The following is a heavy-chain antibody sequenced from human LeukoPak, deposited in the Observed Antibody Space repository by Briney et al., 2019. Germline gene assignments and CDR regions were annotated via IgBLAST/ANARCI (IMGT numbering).Heavy chain of an antibody. Sequence: AASVKVSCKASGGTFSSYAISWVRQAPGKGLEWVSSISSSSSYIYYADSVKGRFTISRDNAKNSLYLQMNSLRAEDTAVYYCAREGLSSIAARPGAFDIWGQGTMVTVSS. CDR3: AREGLSSIAARPGAFDI. J-gene: IGHJ3*02. D-gene: IGHD6-6*01. CDR2: ISSSSSYI. V-gene: IGHV3-21*01. CDR1: GGTFSSYA.